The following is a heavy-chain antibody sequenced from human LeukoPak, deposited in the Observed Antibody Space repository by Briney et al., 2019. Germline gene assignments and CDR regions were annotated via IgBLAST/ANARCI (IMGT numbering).Heavy chain of an antibody. J-gene: IGHJ3*02. D-gene: IGHD2-15*01. V-gene: IGHV4-30-4*07. CDR3: ARGAGSATSNDAFDI. CDR2: MFYTGNT. CDR1: GGSISSGSYS. Sequence: SQTLSLTCGVSGGSISSGSYSWSWIRQPPGKGLEWIGYMFYTGNTYYNPSLKSRVTISVDTSKNQFSLKVSSVTAADTAVYYCARGAGSATSNDAFDIWGQGTMVTVSS.